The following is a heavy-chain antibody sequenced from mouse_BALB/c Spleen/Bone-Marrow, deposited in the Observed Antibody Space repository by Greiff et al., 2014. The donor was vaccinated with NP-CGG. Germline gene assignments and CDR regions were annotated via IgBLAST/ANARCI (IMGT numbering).Heavy chain of an antibody. CDR2: INPNNDGT. J-gene: IGHJ4*01. CDR3: ARAAYDPYAMDY. V-gene: IGHV1S81*02. CDR1: GYTFTSYY. D-gene: IGHD2-3*01. Sequence: VKLVESGAELVKPGASVKLSCKASGYTFTSYYMYWVKQRPGQGLEWIGEINPNNDGTNFNEKFKSKATLTVDKSSSTAYMRLSSLTSEDSAVYYCARAAYDPYAMDYWGQGTSVTVSS.